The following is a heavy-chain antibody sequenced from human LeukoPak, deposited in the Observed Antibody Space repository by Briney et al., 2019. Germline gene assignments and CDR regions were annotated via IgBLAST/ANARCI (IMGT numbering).Heavy chain of an antibody. V-gene: IGHV3-53*01. Sequence: GGSLRLSCAASGFTVSSNYMSWVRQAPGKGLEWVSVIYSGGSTYYADSVKGRFTISRDNAKNTLYLQMNSLRAEDTAVYYCAKTYSGSLRGSMDVWGQGTTVTVSS. CDR1: GFTVSSNY. D-gene: IGHD1-26*01. CDR2: IYSGGST. J-gene: IGHJ6*02. CDR3: AKTYSGSLRGSMDV.